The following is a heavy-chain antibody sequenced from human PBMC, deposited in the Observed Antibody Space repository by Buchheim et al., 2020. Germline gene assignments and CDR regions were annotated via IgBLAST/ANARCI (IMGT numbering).Heavy chain of an antibody. D-gene: IGHD2-2*01. V-gene: IGHV5-10-1*03. Sequence: EVQLVQSGAEVKKPGESLRISCKGSGYSFTSYWISWVRQMPGKGLEWMGRIDPSDSYINYSPSFQGHVTISADKSISTAYLQWSSLEASDTAMYYCARLGHCSSYDSCYSRYYYYDMDVWGQGTT. J-gene: IGHJ6*02. CDR3: ARLGHCSSYDSCYSRYYYYDMDV. CDR2: IDPSDSYI. CDR1: GYSFTSYW.